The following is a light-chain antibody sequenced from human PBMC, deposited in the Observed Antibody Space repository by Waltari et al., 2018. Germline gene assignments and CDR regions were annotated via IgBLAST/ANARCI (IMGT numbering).Light chain of an antibody. CDR1: QDIYNS. Sequence: DIQMTQSPSSLSASVGDRVTITCQANQDIYNSLNWYQQKPGKAPNLLLYGASNLEPGVPSRFSGSGSGTHFTFTISSLQPDDFATYYCQQYDTPLSFGGGTKVAIK. J-gene: IGKJ4*01. V-gene: IGKV1-33*01. CDR3: QQYDTPLS. CDR2: GAS.